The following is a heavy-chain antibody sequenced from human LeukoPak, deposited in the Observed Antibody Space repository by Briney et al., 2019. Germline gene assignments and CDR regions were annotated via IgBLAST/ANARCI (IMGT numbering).Heavy chain of an antibody. V-gene: IGHV1-69*13. CDR2: IIPIFGTA. D-gene: IGHD2-15*01. CDR3: ASSYSAFDY. CDR1: GGTFSSYA. Sequence: ASVKVSCKASGGTFSSYAISWVRQAPGQGLEWMGGIIPIFGTANYAQKFQGRVTITADESTSTAYMELSRLRSDDTAVYYCASSYSAFDYWGQGTLVTVSS. J-gene: IGHJ4*02.